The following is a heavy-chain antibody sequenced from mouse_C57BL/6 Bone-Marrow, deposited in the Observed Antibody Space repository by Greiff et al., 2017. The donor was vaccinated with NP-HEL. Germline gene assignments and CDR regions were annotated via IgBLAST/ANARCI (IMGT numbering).Heavy chain of an antibody. CDR2: INPNNGGT. Sequence: VQLQQSGPELVKPGASVKISCKASGYTFTDYYMNWVKQSHGKSLEWIGDINPNNGGTSYNQKFKGKATLTVDKSSSTAYMELRSLTSEDSAVYYCANDGYYYWYFDVWGTGTTVTVSS. V-gene: IGHV1-26*01. CDR1: GYTFTDYY. D-gene: IGHD2-3*01. CDR3: ANDGYYYWYFDV. J-gene: IGHJ1*03.